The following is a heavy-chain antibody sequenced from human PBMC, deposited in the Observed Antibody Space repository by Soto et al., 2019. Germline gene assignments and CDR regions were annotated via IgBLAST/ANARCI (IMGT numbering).Heavy chain of an antibody. CDR3: ARGRLTAINWFDP. Sequence: QVQLVQSGAEVKKPGASVKVSCKASGYTFTSYDINWVRQATGQALEWMGWMNPNSGNTGYAQKFQGRVTITRNTARSTAYMELSSLRSEGTAVYYCARGRLTAINWFDPWGEGTLVTVSS. J-gene: IGHJ5*02. CDR1: GYTFTSYD. V-gene: IGHV1-8*01. CDR2: MNPNSGNT. D-gene: IGHD2-21*02.